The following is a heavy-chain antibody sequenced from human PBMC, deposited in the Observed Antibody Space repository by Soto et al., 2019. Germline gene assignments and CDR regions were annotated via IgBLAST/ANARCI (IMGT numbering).Heavy chain of an antibody. CDR3: ASGNAWEALLAY. J-gene: IGHJ4*02. V-gene: IGHV4-59*12. CDR1: GVSLTSYY. Sequence: SETLSLTCSVSGVSLTSYYWSWIRQTPGKTLEWIGCIFYNGTTNYNPSLKSRVTISLDMSKNQFSLKLKSVSAADTAVYYCASGNAWEALLAYWGQGALVTVSS. D-gene: IGHD1-26*01. CDR2: IFYNGTT.